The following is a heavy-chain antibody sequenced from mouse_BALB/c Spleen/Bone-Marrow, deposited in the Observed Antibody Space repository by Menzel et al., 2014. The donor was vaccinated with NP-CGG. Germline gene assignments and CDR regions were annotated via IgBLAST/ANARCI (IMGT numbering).Heavy chain of an antibody. J-gene: IGHJ2*01. CDR1: GFTFSSFG. Sequence: EVNLVESGGGLVQPGGSRKLSCAASGFTFSSFGMHWVRQAPEKGLEWVAYTSSGSSTIFYADTVKGRFTISRDNPKNTLFLQMTSLRSEDTAIYYCTRGGNWEDFDYWGQGTTLTVSS. CDR2: TSSGSSTI. CDR3: TRGGNWEDFDY. V-gene: IGHV5-17*02. D-gene: IGHD4-1*01.